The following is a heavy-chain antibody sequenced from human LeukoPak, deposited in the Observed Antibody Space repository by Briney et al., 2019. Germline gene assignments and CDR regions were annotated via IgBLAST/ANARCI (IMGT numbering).Heavy chain of an antibody. CDR1: GGSISSSSYY. V-gene: IGHV4-39*01. J-gene: IGHJ4*02. D-gene: IGHD3-22*01. Sequence: PSETLSLTCTASGGSISSSSYYWGWIRQPPGKGLEWIGSIYYSGSTYYNPSLKSRVTISVDTSKNQFSLKLSSVTAADTAVYYCARHEYYYDSSGLSGFDYWGQGTLVTVSS. CDR2: IYYSGST. CDR3: ARHEYYYDSSGLSGFDY.